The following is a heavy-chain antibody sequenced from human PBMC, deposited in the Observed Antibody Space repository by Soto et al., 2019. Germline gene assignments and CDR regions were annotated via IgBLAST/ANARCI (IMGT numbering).Heavy chain of an antibody. Sequence: SVKVSCKASGGTFNSHAISWVRQAPGQGLEWMGGIIPIFRTTNYAQKFQGRITITADESTSTAYMELSSLRSEDTAVYYCARPYSSSLENSYYYAMDVWGQGTTVTVS. CDR3: ARPYSSSLENSYYYAMDV. CDR1: GGTFNSHA. CDR2: IIPIFRTT. V-gene: IGHV1-69*13. J-gene: IGHJ6*02. D-gene: IGHD6-13*01.